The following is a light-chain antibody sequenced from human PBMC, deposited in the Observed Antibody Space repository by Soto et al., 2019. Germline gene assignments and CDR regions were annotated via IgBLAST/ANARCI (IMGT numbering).Light chain of an antibody. J-gene: IGKJ5*01. V-gene: IGKV3-20*01. CDR2: GAS. CDR3: QQYGSAIT. Sequence: LSQSPGTLSLSPGERATVSCRASQSVSSSYLAWYQQKPGQAPRLLIYGASSRATGIPDRFSGSGSGTDFTLTISRLEPEDFAVYYCQQYGSAITFGQGTRLEIK. CDR1: QSVSSSY.